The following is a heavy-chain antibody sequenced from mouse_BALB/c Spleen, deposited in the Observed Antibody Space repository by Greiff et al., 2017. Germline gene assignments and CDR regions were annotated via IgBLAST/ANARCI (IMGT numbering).Heavy chain of an antibody. CDR3: ARDVLRRYGNYYYYAMDY. D-gene: IGHD2-10*02. Sequence: EVLLVESGGGLVQPGGSLKLSCAASGFTFSSYGMSWVRQTPDKRLELVATINSNGGSTYYPDSVKGRFTISRDNAKNTLYLQMSSLKSEDTAMYYCARDVLRRYGNYYYYAMDYWGQGTSVTVSS. CDR2: INSNGGST. CDR1: GFTFSSYG. J-gene: IGHJ4*01. V-gene: IGHV5-6-3*01.